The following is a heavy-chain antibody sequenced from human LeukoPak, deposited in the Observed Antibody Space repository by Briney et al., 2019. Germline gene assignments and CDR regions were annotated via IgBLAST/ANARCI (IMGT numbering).Heavy chain of an antibody. D-gene: IGHD3-10*01. CDR2: VYYSGST. CDR1: VDSIRTSF. Sequence: PSEALSLTCTLSVDSIRTSFWSWIRDPPEKRLEWIGYVYYSGSTNYNSSLKSRVTISVDTSKKQFSLKLTSVPAADTAVYYWARSALDTSGSYYNPQPFDYWGQGTLVTVSS. J-gene: IGHJ4*02. V-gene: IGHV4-59*01. CDR3: ARSALDTSGSYYNPQPFDY.